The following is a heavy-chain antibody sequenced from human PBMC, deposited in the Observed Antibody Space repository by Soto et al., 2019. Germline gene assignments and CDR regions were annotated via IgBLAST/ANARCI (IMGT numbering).Heavy chain of an antibody. V-gene: IGHV3-23*01. CDR2: ISGSGGST. D-gene: IGHD1-20*01. CDR3: AKTGLYNWNDEYQNY. Sequence: GGSLRLSCAASGFTFSSYAMSWVRQAPGKGLEWVSAISGSGGSTYYADSVKGRFTISRDNSKNTLYLQMNSLRAEDTAVYYWAKTGLYNWNDEYQNYWGQGTLVTVSS. J-gene: IGHJ4*02. CDR1: GFTFSSYA.